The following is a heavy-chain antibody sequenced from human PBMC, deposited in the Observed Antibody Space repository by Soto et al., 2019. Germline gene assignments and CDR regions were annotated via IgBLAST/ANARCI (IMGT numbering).Heavy chain of an antibody. CDR1: KFTFNTSA. CDR2: IGSSGSST. CDR3: ATIDGNYDGNSGSTRYFEY. Sequence: EVQLLESGGGLVQPGGSLRLSCAASKFTFNTSAMAWVRQVPGKGLEWVSTIGSSGSSTYYADPVKGRFTISRDNPKSPVDLQMNSLRDYDTAVYYCATIDGNYDGNSGSTRYFEYWGQGTMVTVSS. V-gene: IGHV3-23*01. D-gene: IGHD3-22*01. J-gene: IGHJ4*02.